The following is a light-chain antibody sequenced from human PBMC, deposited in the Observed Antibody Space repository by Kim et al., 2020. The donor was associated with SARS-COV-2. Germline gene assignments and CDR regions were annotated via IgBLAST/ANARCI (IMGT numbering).Light chain of an antibody. Sequence: EIVMTQSPATLSVSPGERATISCRASQSVSSNLAWYQQKPGQAPRLLIYGASTRATGIPGRFSGSGSGTEFTLTISSLQSEDFAVYYCKQYRHWPLTFGGGTKVDIK. V-gene: IGKV3-15*01. J-gene: IGKJ4*01. CDR1: QSVSSN. CDR3: KQYRHWPLT. CDR2: GAS.